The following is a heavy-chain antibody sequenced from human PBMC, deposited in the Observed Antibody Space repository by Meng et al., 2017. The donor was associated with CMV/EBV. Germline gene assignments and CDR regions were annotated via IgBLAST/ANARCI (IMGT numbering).Heavy chain of an antibody. CDR2: IKQDGSEK. CDR3: ARIGYCSSTSCYLHYYYYYGMDV. J-gene: IGHJ6*02. Sequence: GESPKISCAASGFTFSSYWMSWVRQAPGKGLEWVANIKQDGSEKYYVDSVKGRFTISRDNAKNSLYLQMNSLRAEDTAVYYCARIGYCSSTSCYLHYYYYYGMDVWGQGTTVTVSS. D-gene: IGHD2-2*01. CDR1: GFTFSSYW. V-gene: IGHV3-7*01.